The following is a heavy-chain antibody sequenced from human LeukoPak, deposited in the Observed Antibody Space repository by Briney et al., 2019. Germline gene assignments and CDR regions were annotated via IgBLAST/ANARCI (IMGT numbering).Heavy chain of an antibody. CDR2: IRSDSSTK. Sequence: GGSLRLSCAGSGFSISNYGMNWVRQAPGKGLEWLSYIRSDSSTKYYADSVEGRFTISRDNAQSSLYLQMNSLRDEDSGVYFCARDRGYYDSSGHFDYWGQGTLVTVSS. CDR3: ARDRGYYDSSGHFDY. D-gene: IGHD3-22*01. J-gene: IGHJ4*02. V-gene: IGHV3-48*02. CDR1: GFSISNYG.